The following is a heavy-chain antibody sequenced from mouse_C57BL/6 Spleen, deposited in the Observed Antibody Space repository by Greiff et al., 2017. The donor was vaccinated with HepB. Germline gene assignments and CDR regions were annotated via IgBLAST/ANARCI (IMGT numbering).Heavy chain of an antibody. CDR2: IDPETGGT. V-gene: IGHV1-15*01. D-gene: IGHD4-1*01. J-gene: IGHJ2*01. CDR1: GYTFTDYE. Sequence: VQLQQSGAELVRPGASVTLSCKASGYTFTDYEMHWVKQTPVHGLEWIGAIDPETGGTAYNQKFKGKAILTADKSSSTAYMELRSLTSEDSAVYYGTRGPNGDKGDYWGQGTTLTVSS. CDR3: TRGPNGDKGDY.